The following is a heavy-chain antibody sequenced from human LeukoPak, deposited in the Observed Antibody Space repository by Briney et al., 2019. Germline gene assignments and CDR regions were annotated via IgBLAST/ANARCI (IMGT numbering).Heavy chain of an antibody. D-gene: IGHD3-16*01. CDR1: RFTFSSYG. Sequence: PGGSLRLSCAASRFTFSSYGMHWVRQAPGKGLEWVSYISSSGSTIYYADSVKGRFTISRDNAKNSLYLQMNSLRAEDTAVYYCARARRGGGSPDAFDIWGQGTMVTVSS. CDR2: ISSSGSTI. V-gene: IGHV3-48*04. CDR3: ARARRGGGSPDAFDI. J-gene: IGHJ3*02.